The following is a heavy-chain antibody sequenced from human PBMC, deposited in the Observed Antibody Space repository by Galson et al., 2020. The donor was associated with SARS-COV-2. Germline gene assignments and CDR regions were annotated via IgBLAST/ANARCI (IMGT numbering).Heavy chain of an antibody. Sequence: GGSLRLSCAASGYSFSDYYMSWIRQAPGKGLEWVSYISSSGSYTNYADSVKGRFTISRDNAKKSQYLQMNSLRAEDTAVYYCARNGRDCSGGICYGAEYFQHWGQGTLVTVSS. CDR2: ISSSGSYT. CDR1: GYSFSDYY. J-gene: IGHJ1*01. CDR3: ARNGRDCSGGICYGAEYFQH. D-gene: IGHD2-15*01. V-gene: IGHV3-11*06.